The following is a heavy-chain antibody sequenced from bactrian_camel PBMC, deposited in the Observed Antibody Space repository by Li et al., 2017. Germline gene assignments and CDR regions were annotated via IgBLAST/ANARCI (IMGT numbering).Heavy chain of an antibody. CDR2: IDSRGTT. Sequence: HVQLVESGGGSVQVGGSLTLSCAASGLVYPFWSMAWFRQAPGKEREGVARIDSRGTTEFVDSVKGRFAVFKGNAGKTLYLQMNDLEPEDSAMYYCVAARYCKKVTDLDRYREVSGQGTQVTVS. CDR1: GLVYPFWS. D-gene: IGHD1*01. CDR3: VAARYCKKVTDLDRYREV. J-gene: IGHJ2*01. V-gene: IGHV3S61*01.